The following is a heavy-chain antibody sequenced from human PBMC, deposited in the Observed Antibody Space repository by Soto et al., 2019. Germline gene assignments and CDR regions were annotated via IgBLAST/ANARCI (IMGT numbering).Heavy chain of an antibody. J-gene: IGHJ6*02. D-gene: IGHD6-6*01. V-gene: IGHV3-30*18. CDR2: ISYDGNNK. CDR1: GFIFSSYG. CDR3: AKDMRPSDVYSSSYTVAYSYGMDV. Sequence: QVQLVEPGGGVVQPGRSLRLSCAASGFIFSSYGIHWVRQAPGKGLEWVTVISYDGNNKYYVDSVKGRFTISTDNSQNTLYLQMNSLRAEDTAVYFCAKDMRPSDVYSSSYTVAYSYGMDVRGQGTTVTVSS.